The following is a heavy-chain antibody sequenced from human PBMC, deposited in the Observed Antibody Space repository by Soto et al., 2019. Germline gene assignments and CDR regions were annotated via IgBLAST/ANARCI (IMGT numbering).Heavy chain of an antibody. J-gene: IGHJ3*02. CDR2: ISAYNGNT. Sequence: ASVKVACKASGYTFTSYGISWVRQAPGQGLEWMGWISAYNGNTNYAQKLQGRVTMTTDTSTSTAYMELRSLRSDDTAVYYCARVEVVPDAFDIWGQGTMVTVSS. CDR3: ARVEVVPDAFDI. CDR1: GYTFTSYG. V-gene: IGHV1-18*01. D-gene: IGHD2-21*01.